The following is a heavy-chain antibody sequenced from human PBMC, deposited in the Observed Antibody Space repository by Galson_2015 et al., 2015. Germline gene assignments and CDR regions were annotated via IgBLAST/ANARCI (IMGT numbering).Heavy chain of an antibody. CDR2: GNPSGAYT. J-gene: IGHJ1*01. D-gene: IGHD3-9*01. V-gene: IGHV1-46*02. Sequence: SVKVSCKASGYTFNSYYIHWVRQAPGQGLEWMGIGNPSGAYTSYAEKFQGRVTMTRDTSTSTVYMELRSLRFEDTAVYYCAREYNLSGRRNTEYFQHWGQGTLV. CDR3: AREYNLSGRRNTEYFQH. CDR1: GYTFNSYY.